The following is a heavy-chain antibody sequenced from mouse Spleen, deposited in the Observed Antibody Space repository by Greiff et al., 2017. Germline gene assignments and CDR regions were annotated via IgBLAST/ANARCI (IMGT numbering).Heavy chain of an antibody. J-gene: IGHJ4*01. CDR1: GYTFTSYW. D-gene: IGHD2-2*01. V-gene: IGHV1-7*01. CDR2: INPSSGYT. CDR3: ARWIYGSLMDY. Sequence: QVQLKQSGAELAKPGASVKLSCKASGYTFTSYWMHWVKQRPGQGLEWIGYINPSSGYTKYNQKFKDKATLTVDTSSSTAYMELHSLTSEDSAVYFCARWIYGSLMDYWGQGTSVTVSS.